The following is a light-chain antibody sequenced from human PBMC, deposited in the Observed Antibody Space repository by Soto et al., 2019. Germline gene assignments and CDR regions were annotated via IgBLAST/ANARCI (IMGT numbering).Light chain of an antibody. J-gene: IGLJ1*01. CDR3: CSYTSSSTFV. V-gene: IGLV2-14*01. Sequence: QSVLNQPASVSGSPGQSITISCTGTSSDVGGYNYVSWYQQHPGKAPKLMIYDVSNRPSGVSNRFSGSESGNTASLTISGLQAEDDADYYCCSYTSSSTFVFGSGTKLTVL. CDR2: DVS. CDR1: SSDVGGYNY.